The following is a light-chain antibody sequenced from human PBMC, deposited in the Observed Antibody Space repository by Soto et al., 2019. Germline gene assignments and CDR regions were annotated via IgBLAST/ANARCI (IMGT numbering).Light chain of an antibody. CDR3: QQYNNWPPWT. J-gene: IGKJ1*01. Sequence: EIVMTQFPATLSVSPGERATLSCGASQSVSTNLAWYQQKPGQAPRLLIYHASTRAAGIPARFSGSGSGTEFTLTISSLQSEDFAVYHCQQYNNWPPWTFGQGTKVDIK. CDR1: QSVSTN. V-gene: IGKV3D-15*01. CDR2: HAS.